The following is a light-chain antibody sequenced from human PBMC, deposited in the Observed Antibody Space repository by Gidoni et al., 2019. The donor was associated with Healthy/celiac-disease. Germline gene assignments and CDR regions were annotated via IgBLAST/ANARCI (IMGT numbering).Light chain of an antibody. CDR2: GAS. V-gene: IGKV3-20*01. Sequence: VLTPSPGTLSLSPGDRATLSCRASQSVSSSYLAWYQQKPGQAPRLLIYGASSRATGIPDRFSGSGSGTDFTLTISRLEPEDFAVYYCQQYGSSRFTFGPGTKVEIK. CDR3: QQYGSSRFT. CDR1: QSVSSSY. J-gene: IGKJ3*01.